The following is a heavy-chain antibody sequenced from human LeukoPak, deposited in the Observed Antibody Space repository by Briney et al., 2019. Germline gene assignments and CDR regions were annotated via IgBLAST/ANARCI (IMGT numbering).Heavy chain of an antibody. J-gene: IGHJ5*02. V-gene: IGHV3-30*02. CDR3: AKDRRYSRQNWFDP. D-gene: IGHD1-1*01. CDR1: GFTFSSYG. Sequence: RSLRLSCAASGFTFSSYGMHWVRQAPGKGLEWVAFIRYDGSNKYYADSVKGRFTISRDNSKNTLYLQMNSLRAEDTAVYYCAKDRRYSRQNWFDPWGQGTLVTVSS. CDR2: IRYDGSNK.